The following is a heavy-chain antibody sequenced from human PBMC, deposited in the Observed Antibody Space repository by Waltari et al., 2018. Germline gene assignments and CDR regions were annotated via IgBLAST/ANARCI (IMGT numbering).Heavy chain of an antibody. D-gene: IGHD6-13*01. CDR3: ASVYSSSWYDAFDI. J-gene: IGHJ3*02. CDR1: GFTFSSYS. CDR2: ISSSSSYI. V-gene: IGHV3-21*01. Sequence: EVQLVESGGGLVKPGGSLRLSCAASGFTFSSYSMNWVRQAPGKGLEWVSSISSSSSYISYADSVKGRFTISRDNAKNSLYLQMNSLRAEDTAVYYCASVYSSSWYDAFDIWGQGTMVTVSS.